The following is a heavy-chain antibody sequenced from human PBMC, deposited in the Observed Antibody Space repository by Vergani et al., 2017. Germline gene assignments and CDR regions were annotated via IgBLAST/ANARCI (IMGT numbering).Heavy chain of an antibody. V-gene: IGHV3-23*01. CDR3: VKDIEEYQLLIYFDY. J-gene: IGHJ4*02. CDR2: ISGSGGST. Sequence: EVQLLESGGGLVQPGGSLRLSCAASGFTFSSYAMSWVRQAPGKGLEWVSAISGSGGSTYYADSVKGRFTISRDNSKNTLYLQMSSLRAEDTAVYYCVKDIEEYQLLIYFDYWGQGTLVTVSS. D-gene: IGHD2-2*01. CDR1: GFTFSSYA.